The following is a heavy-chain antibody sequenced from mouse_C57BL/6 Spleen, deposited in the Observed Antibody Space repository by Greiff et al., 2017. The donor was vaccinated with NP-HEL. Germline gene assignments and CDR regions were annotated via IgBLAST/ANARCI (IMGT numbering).Heavy chain of an antibody. CDR1: GYSFTGYY. V-gene: IGHV1-42*01. CDR3: ARGRFGVFDY. J-gene: IGHJ2*01. Sequence: VQLQQSGPELVKPGASVKISCKASGYSFTGYYMNWVKQSPEKSLEWIGEINPSTGGTTYNQKFKAKATLTVDKSSSTAYMQLKSLTSEDSAVYYCARGRFGVFDYWGQGTTLTVSS. D-gene: IGHD3-1*01. CDR2: INPSTGGT.